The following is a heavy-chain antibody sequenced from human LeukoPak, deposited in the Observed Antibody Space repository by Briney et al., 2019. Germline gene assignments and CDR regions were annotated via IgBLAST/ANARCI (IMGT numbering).Heavy chain of an antibody. D-gene: IGHD3-16*01. CDR2: ISYDGSSK. CDR3: TRDGGSGIDY. V-gene: IGHV3-30-3*01. Sequence: GRSLRLSCAASGFTFSSYAMHWVRQAPGKGLEWVAVISYDGSSKYYADSVKGRFSVSRDDSKNTLYLQMSSLRAEDTAVYYCTRDGGSGIDYWGQGTLVTVSS. J-gene: IGHJ4*02. CDR1: GFTFSSYA.